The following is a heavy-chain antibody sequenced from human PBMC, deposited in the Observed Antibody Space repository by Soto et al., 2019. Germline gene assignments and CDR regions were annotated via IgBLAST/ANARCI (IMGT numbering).Heavy chain of an antibody. CDR2: INHSGST. Sequence: QVQLQQWGAGLLKPSETLSLTCAVYGGSFSGYYWSWIRQPPGKGLGWIGEINHSGSTNYNPSLKSRVTISVDTSKNQFSLKLSSVTAADTAVYYCARGGTAAADTRIWFDPWGQGTLVTVSS. CDR3: ARGGTAAADTRIWFDP. J-gene: IGHJ5*02. CDR1: GGSFSGYY. V-gene: IGHV4-34*01. D-gene: IGHD6-13*01.